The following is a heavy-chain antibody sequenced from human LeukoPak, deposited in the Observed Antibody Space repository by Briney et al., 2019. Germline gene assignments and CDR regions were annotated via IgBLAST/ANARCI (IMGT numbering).Heavy chain of an antibody. V-gene: IGHV3-23*01. D-gene: IGHD3-10*01. CDR2: ISGGGGTT. CDR3: AQGGVQNYVRWFDY. CDR1: GFTFSSYG. J-gene: IGHJ4*02. Sequence: GGSLRLSCAASGFTFSSYGMHWVRQAPGKGLEWVSGISGGGGTTYYADSVKGRFTISRDNSMQTLYLQMNSLRAEDTALYFCAQGGVQNYVRWFDYWGQGTLVTVSS.